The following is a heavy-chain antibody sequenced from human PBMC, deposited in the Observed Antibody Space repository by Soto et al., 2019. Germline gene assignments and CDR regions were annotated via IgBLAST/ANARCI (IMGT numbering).Heavy chain of an antibody. CDR3: ARGGDHGLTDY. J-gene: IGHJ4*02. CDR1: GFSFSGSA. Sequence: EVQLVESGGGLVQPGGSLKLSCAASGFSFSGSAMHWVRQASGRGLEWVGRIRSETSSYATAYAASVTGRFTVSRDDSKTTAYLQMNSLKSEASVVYYCARGGDHGLTDYWGQGTLVYVSS. V-gene: IGHV3-73*01. CDR2: IRSETSSYAT. D-gene: IGHD4-17*01.